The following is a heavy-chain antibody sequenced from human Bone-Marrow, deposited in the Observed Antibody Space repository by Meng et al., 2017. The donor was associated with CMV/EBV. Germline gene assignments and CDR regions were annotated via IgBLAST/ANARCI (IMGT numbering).Heavy chain of an antibody. CDR3: AKYLGSGWYYRYYFDY. J-gene: IGHJ4*02. D-gene: IGHD6-19*01. CDR1: GFTFSSYA. Sequence: GGSLRLSCAASGFTFSSYAMSWVRQAPGKGLEWVSAISGSGGSTYYADSVKGRFTISRDNSKNTLYLQMNSLRAEDTAVYYCAKYLGSGWYYRYYFDYWGQGTLGTVSS. V-gene: IGHV3-23*01. CDR2: ISGSGGST.